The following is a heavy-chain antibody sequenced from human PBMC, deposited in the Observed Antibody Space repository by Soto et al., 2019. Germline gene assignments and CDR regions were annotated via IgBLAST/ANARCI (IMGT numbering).Heavy chain of an antibody. J-gene: IGHJ6*02. V-gene: IGHV4-59*01. CDR3: ARLERTVTGYYYYYGVDV. CDR1: GDSISAYY. D-gene: IGHD4-17*01. Sequence: SETLSLTCTVSGDSISAYYWSWIRQPPGKGLEWIGHIYNSGFTNYNPSLEGRVTISVDTSRNYFSLKVRSVTTADTAVYYCARLERTVTGYYYYYGVDVWGQGTTVTVSS. CDR2: IYNSGFT.